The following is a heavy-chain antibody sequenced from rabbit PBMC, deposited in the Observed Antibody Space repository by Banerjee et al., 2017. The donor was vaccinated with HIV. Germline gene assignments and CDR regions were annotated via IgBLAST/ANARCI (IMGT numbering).Heavy chain of an antibody. V-gene: IGHV1S45*01. Sequence: QQQLEESGGGLVKPGGTLTLTCKASGIDFSSYYYMCWVRQAPGKGLEWIACIGARSSGGTYYSSWAKGRFTISKTSSTTVTLQWTSLTAADTATYFCAGASSSDAYAFNLWGPGTLVTVS. CDR1: GIDFSSYYY. J-gene: IGHJ4*01. CDR2: IGARSSGGT. D-gene: IGHD1-1*01. CDR3: AGASSSDAYAFNL.